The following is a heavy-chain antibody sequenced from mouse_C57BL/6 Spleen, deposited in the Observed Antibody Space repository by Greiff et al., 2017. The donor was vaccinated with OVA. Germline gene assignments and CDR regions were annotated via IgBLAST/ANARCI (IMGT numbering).Heavy chain of an antibody. CDR3: ARAPPGDYYAMDY. CDR1: GYTFTSYW. J-gene: IGHJ4*01. Sequence: VQLQQPGAELVMPGASVKLSCKASGYTFTSYWMHWVKQRPGQGLEWIGEIDPSDSYTNYTQKFKGKSTLTVDKSSSTAYMQLSSLTSEDSAVYYCARAPPGDYYAMDYWGQGTSVTVSS. CDR2: IDPSDSYT. D-gene: IGHD4-1*01. V-gene: IGHV1-69*01.